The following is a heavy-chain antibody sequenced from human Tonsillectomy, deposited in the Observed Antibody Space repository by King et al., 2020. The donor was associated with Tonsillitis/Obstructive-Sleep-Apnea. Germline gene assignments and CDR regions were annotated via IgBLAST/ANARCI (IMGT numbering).Heavy chain of an antibody. CDR3: ARAVDLYYYYMDV. J-gene: IGHJ6*03. D-gene: IGHD6-19*01. Sequence: VQLVESGGGLVQPGGSLRLSCAASGFTFSSYAMSWVRQAPGKGLEWVSAISGSGGSTYYADSVKGRFTISRDNSKNTLYLQMNILRAEDTAVYYCARAVDLYYYYMDVWGKGTTVTVSS. CDR2: ISGSGGST. V-gene: IGHV3-23*04. CDR1: GFTFSSYA.